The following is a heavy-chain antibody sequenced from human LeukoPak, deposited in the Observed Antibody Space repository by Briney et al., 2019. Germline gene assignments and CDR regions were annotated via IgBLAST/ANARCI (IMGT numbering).Heavy chain of an antibody. D-gene: IGHD6-19*01. V-gene: IGHV3-33*06. CDR1: GFTFSSYG. Sequence: GGSLRLSCAASGFTFSSYGMHWVRKAPGKGLGWVAVIWYDGSNKYYADSVKGRFTIYRDNSKNTLYLQMNSLRAEDTAVYYCAKDLYTSEGGPFDYWGQGTLVTVSS. CDR2: IWYDGSNK. CDR3: AKDLYTSEGGPFDY. J-gene: IGHJ4*02.